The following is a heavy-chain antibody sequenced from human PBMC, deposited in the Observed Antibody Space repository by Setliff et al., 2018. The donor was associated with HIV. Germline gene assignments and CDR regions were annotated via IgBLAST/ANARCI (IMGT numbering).Heavy chain of an antibody. CDR2: ISSSDSTI. D-gene: IGHD7-27*01. J-gene: IGHJ4*02. CDR1: GFTFSSYE. Sequence: PGGSLRLSCAASGFTFSSYEMNWVRQAPGKGLEWISYISSSDSTIYYTDSVKGRFTISRDNAKNSLYLQMNSLRAEDTAVYYCARGYTGDFHWGQGTLVTVSS. V-gene: IGHV3-48*03. CDR3: ARGYTGDFH.